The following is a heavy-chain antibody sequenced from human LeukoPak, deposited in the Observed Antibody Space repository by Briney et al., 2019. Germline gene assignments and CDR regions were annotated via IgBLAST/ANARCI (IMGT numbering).Heavy chain of an antibody. CDR2: IYSGGST. CDR3: ARLSYSGSYYFFDY. V-gene: IGHV3-53*01. Sequence: GGSLRLSCVVSGFTVSSNYMSWVRQAPGKGLEWVSIIYSGGSTYYADSVKGRFTISGDSSKNTLYLQMNSLRAEDTAVYYCARLSYSGSYYFFDYWGQGALVTVSS. J-gene: IGHJ4*02. CDR1: GFTVSSNY. D-gene: IGHD1-26*01.